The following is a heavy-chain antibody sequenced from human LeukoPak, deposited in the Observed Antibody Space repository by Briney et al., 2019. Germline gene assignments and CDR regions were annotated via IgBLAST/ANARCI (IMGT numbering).Heavy chain of an antibody. J-gene: IGHJ4*02. D-gene: IGHD6-13*01. CDR1: GGSISSSSYY. CDR3: AREPNSSSWSGGYYFDY. V-gene: IGHV4-39*07. CDR2: IYYSGST. Sequence: SETLSLTCTVSGGSISSSSYYWGWIRQPPGKGLEWIGSIYYSGSTYYNPSLKSRVTISVDKSKNQFSLKLSSVTAADTAVYYCAREPNSSSWSGGYYFDYWGQGTLVTVSS.